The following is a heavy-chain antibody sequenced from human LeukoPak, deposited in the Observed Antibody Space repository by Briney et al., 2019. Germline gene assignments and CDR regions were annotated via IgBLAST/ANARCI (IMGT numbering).Heavy chain of an antibody. CDR2: IYYRSKWYI. CDR1: GDSVSSKSAG. J-gene: IGHJ4*02. CDR3: ASDSGIAAAGTLLGFDY. Sequence: PSQTLSLTCAISGDSVSSKSAGWSWIRQSPSRGLEWLGRIYYRSKWYIDYAVSVTSRISINPDTSKNQFSLKLSSVTAADTAVYYCASDSGIAAAGTLLGFDYWGQGTLVTVSS. D-gene: IGHD6-13*01. V-gene: IGHV6-1*01.